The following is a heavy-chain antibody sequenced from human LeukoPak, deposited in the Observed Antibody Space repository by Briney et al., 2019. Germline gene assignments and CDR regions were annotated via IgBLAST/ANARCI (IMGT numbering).Heavy chain of an antibody. CDR1: GFTFSSYE. CDR2: ISYDGSNK. J-gene: IGHJ5*02. CDR3: ARDKGYCSGGSCYGVNWFDP. Sequence: GGSLRLSCAASGFTFSSYEMNWVRQAPGKGLEWVAVISYDGSNKYYADSVKGRFTISRDNSKNTLYLQMNSLRAEDTAVYYCARDKGYCSGGSCYGVNWFDPWGQGTLVTVSS. D-gene: IGHD2-15*01. V-gene: IGHV3-30*04.